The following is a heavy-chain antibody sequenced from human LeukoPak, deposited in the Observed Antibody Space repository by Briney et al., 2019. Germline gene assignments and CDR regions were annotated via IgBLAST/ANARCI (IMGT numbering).Heavy chain of an antibody. D-gene: IGHD2-2*01. J-gene: IGHJ6*03. Sequence: PSETLSLTCTVSGGSISSYYWSWIRQPAGKGLEWIGCIYTSGSTNYNPSLKSRVTMSVDTSKNQFSLKLSSVTAADTAVHYCAREGAYCSSTSCFPWDYYYYYYMDVWGKGTTVTISS. CDR2: IYTSGST. CDR3: AREGAYCSSTSCFPWDYYYYYYMDV. CDR1: GGSISSYY. V-gene: IGHV4-4*07.